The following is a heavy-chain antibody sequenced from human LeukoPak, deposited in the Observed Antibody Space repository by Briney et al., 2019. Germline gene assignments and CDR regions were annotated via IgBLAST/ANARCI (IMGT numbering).Heavy chain of an antibody. V-gene: IGHV3-23*01. J-gene: IGHJ4*02. D-gene: IGHD2-21*01. CDR2: ISGSRGGT. CDR3: APADSDY. CDR1: GFTFSNYA. Sequence: GGSLRLSRAASGFTFSNYAMIWVRQAPGKGLEWVSAISGSRGGTYYADSVKGRFTISRDNSKNTLYLQMNSLRAEDTAIYYCAPADSDYWGQGTLVTVSS.